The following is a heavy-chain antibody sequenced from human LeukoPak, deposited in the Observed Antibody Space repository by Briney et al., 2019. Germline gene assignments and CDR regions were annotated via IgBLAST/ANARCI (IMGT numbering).Heavy chain of an antibody. CDR1: GYTFTRYY. D-gene: IGHD3-3*01. CDR3: ARVYYDFWSGKETEYYFDY. V-gene: IGHV1-46*01. Sequence: ASVKVSCKASGYTFTRYYMHWVRQAPGQGLEWMGIINPSGGSTSYAQKFQGRVTMTRDTSTSTVYMELSSLRSEDTAVYYCARVYYDFWSGKETEYYFDYWGQGTLVTVSS. J-gene: IGHJ4*02. CDR2: INPSGGST.